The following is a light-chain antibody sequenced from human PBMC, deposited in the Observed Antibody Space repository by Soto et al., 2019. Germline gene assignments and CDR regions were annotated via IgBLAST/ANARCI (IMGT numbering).Light chain of an antibody. Sequence: EIVLTQSPGTLSLSPGERATLSCRASQSVSSSYLAWYQQKPGQAPRLLNYGASSRATGIPDRFSGSGSGTDFTLTISRLEPEDFAVYYCQEYGSSSWTFGQGTKVEI. CDR1: QSVSSSY. V-gene: IGKV3-20*01. J-gene: IGKJ1*01. CDR2: GAS. CDR3: QEYGSSSWT.